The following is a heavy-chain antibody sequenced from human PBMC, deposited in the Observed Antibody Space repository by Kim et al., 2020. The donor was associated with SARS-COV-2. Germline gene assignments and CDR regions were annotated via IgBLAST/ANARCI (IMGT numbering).Heavy chain of an antibody. V-gene: IGHV3-9*01. CDR1: GFTFDDYA. CDR2: ISWNSGSI. J-gene: IGHJ4*01. CDR3: AKDTNHYYYGSGSSYDY. D-gene: IGHD3-10*01. Sequence: GGSLRLSCAASGFTFDDYAMHWVRQAPGKGLEWVSGISWNSGSIGYADSVKGRFTISRDNAKNSLYLQMNSLRAEDTALYYCAKDTNHYYYGSGSSYDY.